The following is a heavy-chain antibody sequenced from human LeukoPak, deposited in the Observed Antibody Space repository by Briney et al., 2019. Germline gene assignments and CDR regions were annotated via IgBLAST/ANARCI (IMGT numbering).Heavy chain of an antibody. D-gene: IGHD3-22*01. V-gene: IGHV4-39*01. CDR2: IYYSGST. CDR3: ARHYPLEGYYDSSGYYVGPYDAFDI. Sequence: SETLSLTCTVSGGSISSSSYYWGWIRQPPGKGLEWVGSIYYSGSTYYNPSLKSRVTISVDTSKNQFSLKLRDVTAADTAVYYCARHYPLEGYYDSSGYYVGPYDAFDIWGQGTMVTVSS. J-gene: IGHJ3*02. CDR1: GGSISSSSYY.